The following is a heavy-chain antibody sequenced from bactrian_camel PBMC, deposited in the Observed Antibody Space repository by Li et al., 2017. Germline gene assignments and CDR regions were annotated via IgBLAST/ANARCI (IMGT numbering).Heavy chain of an antibody. D-gene: IGHD2*01. Sequence: VQLVESGGGLVQPGGSLGLSCAASGFTFSTYSMSWVRQAPGKGLEWLSSIYYDSSDGYYADSVKGRFTISRDNAKNTAYLQMNSLKFEDTALYYCATFGGDWDFSRADFAYWGQGTQVTVS. CDR2: IYYDSSDG. J-gene: IGHJ6*01. V-gene: IGHV3-2*01. CDR1: GFTFSTYS. CDR3: ATFGGDWDFSRADFAY.